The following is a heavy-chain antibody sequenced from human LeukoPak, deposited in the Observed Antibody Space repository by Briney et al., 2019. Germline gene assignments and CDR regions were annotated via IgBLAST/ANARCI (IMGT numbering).Heavy chain of an antibody. CDR2: INVYNGNT. D-gene: IGHD3-22*01. CDR3: AREPSSGYRYFDY. CDR1: GYTFTSHD. Sequence: ASVKVSCKASGYTFTSHDVSWVRQAPGQGLEWMGWINVYNGNTDYAQRLQGRVTMTTVTSTNTAYMELRSLRSDDTTVYYCAREPSSGYRYFDYWGQGTLVTVSS. V-gene: IGHV1-18*01. J-gene: IGHJ4*02.